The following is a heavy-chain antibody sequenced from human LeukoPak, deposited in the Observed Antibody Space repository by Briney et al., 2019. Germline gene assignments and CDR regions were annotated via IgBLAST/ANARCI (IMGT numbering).Heavy chain of an antibody. D-gene: IGHD5-12*01. CDR2: IYHTGGT. CDR3: ASSEATTTPPPYGMGV. V-gene: IGHV4-31*03. CDR1: GGSISGGGYY. Sequence: PSETLSLTCTVSGGSISGGGYYWSWIRQHPGKGLEWIGYIYHTGGTFYNPSLKSRVTISLDTSENQFSLKLSSVTAADTAVYYCASSEATTTPPPYGMGVWGQGTTVTVSS. J-gene: IGHJ6*02.